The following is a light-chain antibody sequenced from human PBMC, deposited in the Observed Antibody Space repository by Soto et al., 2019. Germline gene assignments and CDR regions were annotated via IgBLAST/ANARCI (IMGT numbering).Light chain of an antibody. J-gene: IGLJ1*01. CDR1: SSDVGGYNY. CDR3: SSYTSSSTPRV. V-gene: IGLV2-14*01. CDR2: DVS. Sequence: QSALTQPASVSGSPGQSITISCTGTSSDVGGYNYVSWYQQHPGKAPKLMIYDVSNRPSGVSNRSSGPKSGNTASLTISGLQAEDEADYYCSSYTSSSTPRVFGTGTRSPS.